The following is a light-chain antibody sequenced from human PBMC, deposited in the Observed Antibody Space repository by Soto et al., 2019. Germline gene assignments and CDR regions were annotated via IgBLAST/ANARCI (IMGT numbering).Light chain of an antibody. CDR3: SSYTSSSTLEVV. CDR1: SSDVGGYNY. J-gene: IGLJ2*01. V-gene: IGLV2-14*01. CDR2: DVS. Sequence: QSALTQPDSVSGSPGQSITISCTGTSSDVGGYNYVSWYQQHPGKAPKLMIYDVSNRPSGVSNRFSGSKSGNTASLTISGLQAEDDADYYCSSYTSSSTLEVVFGGGTKLTVL.